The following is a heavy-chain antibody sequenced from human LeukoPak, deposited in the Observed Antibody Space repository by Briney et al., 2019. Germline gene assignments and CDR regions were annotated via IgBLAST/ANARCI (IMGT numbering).Heavy chain of an antibody. CDR2: INHSGST. Sequence: PSETLSLTCAVYGGSFSGYYWSWIRQPPGKGLEWIGEINHSGSTNYNPSLKSRVTISVDTSKNQFSLKLSSVTAADTAVYYCARGRDGYTRAGYYYYYYMDVWGKGTTVTVSS. J-gene: IGHJ6*03. CDR3: ARGRDGYTRAGYYYYYYMDV. D-gene: IGHD5-24*01. V-gene: IGHV4-34*01. CDR1: GGSFSGYY.